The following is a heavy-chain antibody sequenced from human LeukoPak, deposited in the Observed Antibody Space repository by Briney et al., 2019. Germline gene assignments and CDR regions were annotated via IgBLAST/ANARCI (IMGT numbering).Heavy chain of an antibody. CDR3: ARTATQGYYYDSSGLNDY. J-gene: IGHJ4*02. Sequence: ASVKVSCKASGYTFTSYGISWVRQASGQGLEWMGWISAYNGNTNYAQKLQGRVTMTTDTSASTAYMELRSLRSDDTAVYYCARTATQGYYYDSSGLNDYWGQGTLVTVPS. V-gene: IGHV1-18*01. CDR2: ISAYNGNT. D-gene: IGHD3-22*01. CDR1: GYTFTSYG.